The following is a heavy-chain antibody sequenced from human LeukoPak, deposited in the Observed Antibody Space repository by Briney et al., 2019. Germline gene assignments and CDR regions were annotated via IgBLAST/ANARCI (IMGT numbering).Heavy chain of an antibody. D-gene: IGHD6-19*01. Sequence: SETLSLTCTVSGGSLSNYYWSWIRQPPGKGLEWIGYIYYSGSTNYNPSLKSRVTMSVDTSKNRFSLKLNSVTAADTAVYSCARSRSGWSAFDIWGQGTMVTVSS. J-gene: IGHJ3*02. CDR1: GGSLSNYY. CDR3: ARSRSGWSAFDI. CDR2: IYYSGST. V-gene: IGHV4-59*01.